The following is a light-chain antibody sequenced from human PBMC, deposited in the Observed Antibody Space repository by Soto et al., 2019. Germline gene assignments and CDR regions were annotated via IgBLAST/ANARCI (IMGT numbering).Light chain of an antibody. CDR2: DAS. CDR1: QSVSSY. CDR3: QQRSNWRWLT. J-gene: IGKJ4*01. Sequence: EIVLTQSPATLSLSPGERATLSCMASQSVSSYLAWYQQKPGQSPRLLIYDASNRATGIPARFSGSGSGTDFTLTISSLEPDDFAVYYCQQRSNWRWLTFGGGTKVEIK. V-gene: IGKV3-11*01.